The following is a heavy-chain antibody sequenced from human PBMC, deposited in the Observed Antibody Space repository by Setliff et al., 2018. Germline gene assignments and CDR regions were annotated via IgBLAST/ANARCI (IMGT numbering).Heavy chain of an antibody. CDR3: AREKVVVVSTTSYYYYMDV. CDR1: GGTFSSFG. Sequence: SVKVSCKASGGTFSSFGISWVRQAPGQGLEWMGGIIPSFGPTNFAQEFQGRVTITTDESTNTAYMELSSLSSEDTAVYYCAREKVVVVSTTSYYYYMDVWGKGTTVTVSS. CDR2: IIPSFGPT. J-gene: IGHJ6*03. V-gene: IGHV1-69*05. D-gene: IGHD2-15*01.